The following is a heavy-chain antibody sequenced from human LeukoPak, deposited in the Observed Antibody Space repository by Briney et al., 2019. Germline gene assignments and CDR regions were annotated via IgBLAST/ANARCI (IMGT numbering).Heavy chain of an antibody. V-gene: IGHV1-2*04. CDR1: GYTFTGYY. D-gene: IGHD3-10*01. J-gene: IGHJ6*02. Sequence: ASVKVSCKASGYTFTGYYMHWVRQAPGQGLEWMGWINPNSGGTNYAQKFQGWVTMTRDTSISTAYMELSRLRSDDTAVYYCARSWFGALEGMDVWGQGTTVTVSS. CDR3: ARSWFGALEGMDV. CDR2: INPNSGGT.